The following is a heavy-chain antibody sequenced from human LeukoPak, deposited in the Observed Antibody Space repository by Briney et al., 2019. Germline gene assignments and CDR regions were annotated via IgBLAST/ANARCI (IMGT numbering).Heavy chain of an antibody. CDR2: IYPGDSDT. CDR1: GYSFTNYW. CDR3: ARLTMVRGVIISIDY. Sequence: GESLKISCKGSGYSFTNYWIGWVRQMPGKGLEWMGIIYPGDSDTRYSPSFQGQVTISADKSISTAYLQWSSLKASDTAMYYCARLTMVRGVIISIDYWGQGTLVTVSS. J-gene: IGHJ4*02. D-gene: IGHD3-10*01. V-gene: IGHV5-51*01.